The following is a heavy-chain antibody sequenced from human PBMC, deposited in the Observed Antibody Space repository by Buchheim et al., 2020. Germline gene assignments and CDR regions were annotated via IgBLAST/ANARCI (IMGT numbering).Heavy chain of an antibody. Sequence: EVQLLESGGGLVQPGGSLRLSCAASGFTFSSYAMSWVRQAPGKGLEWVSAISGSGGSTYYADSVKGRFTIASCNSKNTLYLQMNSLRAEDTAVYYCAKDRDGCSGGSCYSVEYFQHWGQGTL. CDR1: GFTFSSYA. CDR3: AKDRDGCSGGSCYSVEYFQH. CDR2: ISGSGGST. J-gene: IGHJ1*01. D-gene: IGHD2-15*01. V-gene: IGHV3-23*01.